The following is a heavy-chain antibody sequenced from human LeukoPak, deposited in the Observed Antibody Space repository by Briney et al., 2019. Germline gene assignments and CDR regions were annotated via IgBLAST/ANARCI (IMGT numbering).Heavy chain of an antibody. J-gene: IGHJ4*02. Sequence: PSETLSLTCAVSGGSISSSNWWSWVRPPPGKGLEWIGVIYHSGRTNYNPSLKSRVTISVDKSKNQFSLKLSSVTAADTAVYYCAGVESGYYNFDYWGQGTLVTGSS. CDR2: IYHSGRT. D-gene: IGHD3-22*01. CDR1: GGSISSSNW. CDR3: AGVESGYYNFDY. V-gene: IGHV4-4*02.